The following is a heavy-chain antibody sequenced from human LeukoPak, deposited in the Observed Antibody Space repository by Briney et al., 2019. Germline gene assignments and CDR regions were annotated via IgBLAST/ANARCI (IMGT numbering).Heavy chain of an antibody. Sequence: SQTLSLTCTVSGGSISSYYWSWIRQPAGKGLEWIGRIYTSGSTNYNPSLKSRVTISVDTSKNQFSLKLSSVTAADTAVYYCARDTTVTTDPDAFDIWGQGTMVTVSS. D-gene: IGHD4-17*01. CDR1: GGSISSYY. V-gene: IGHV4-4*07. J-gene: IGHJ3*02. CDR2: IYTSGST. CDR3: ARDTTVTTDPDAFDI.